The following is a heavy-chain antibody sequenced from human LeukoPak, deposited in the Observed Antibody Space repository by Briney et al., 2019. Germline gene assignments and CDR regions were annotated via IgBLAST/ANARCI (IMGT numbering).Heavy chain of an antibody. CDR2: ISSNGGST. CDR3: ARGGSDTTIQNTVVTLSGTFD. Sequence: GGSLRLSCAASGFTFSSYAMHWVRQAPGKGLEYVSAISSNGGSTYYANSVKGRFTISRDNSKNTLYLQMGSLRAEDMAVYYCARGGSDTTIQNTVVTLSGTFDWGRGTLVTVSS. D-gene: IGHD4-23*01. J-gene: IGHJ4*02. V-gene: IGHV3-64*01. CDR1: GFTFSSYA.